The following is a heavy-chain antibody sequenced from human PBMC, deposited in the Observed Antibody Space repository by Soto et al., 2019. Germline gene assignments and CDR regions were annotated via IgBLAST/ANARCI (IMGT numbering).Heavy chain of an antibody. CDR1: GFTFTSYW. CDR3: VREIASRL. CDR2: INKDGSEK. D-gene: IGHD2-21*01. Sequence: EVQVVESGGGLVQPGGSLRLSCAASGFTFTSYWMTWVRQAPGRGLEWVANINKDGSEKSYVDSVKGRFTISRDNAKSSLYLQMNSRRGDDTAVYYCVREIASRLWGKGTTVIVSS. J-gene: IGHJ6*04. V-gene: IGHV3-7*01.